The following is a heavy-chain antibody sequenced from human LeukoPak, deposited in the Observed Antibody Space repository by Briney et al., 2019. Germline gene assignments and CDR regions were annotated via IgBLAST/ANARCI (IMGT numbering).Heavy chain of an antibody. CDR2: INWNGRSR. Sequence: GGSLRLSXAASGFNFNDSGMSWVRQAPGKGLEWVSGINWNGRSRGYADSLKGRFTISRDNAKNSLYLQMNSLRAEDTAVYYCARVQTARPYYYMDVWGKGTTVTVSS. CDR3: ARVQTARPYYYMDV. CDR1: GFNFNDSG. V-gene: IGHV3-20*04. J-gene: IGHJ6*03.